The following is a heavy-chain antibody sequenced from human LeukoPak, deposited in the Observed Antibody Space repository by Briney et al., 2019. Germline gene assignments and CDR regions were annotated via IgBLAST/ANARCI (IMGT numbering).Heavy chain of an antibody. CDR1: GASITSSTYY. CDR3: ASYSTWGFDI. CDR2: IYSSGNT. Sequence: PSETLSLTCAVSGASITSSTYYWGWVRQSPGKGLEWIGNIYSSGNTYYNASLKSRVTMYIDTSKNQFFLKLSSVTAADTAVYYCASYSTWGFDIWGQGTMVTVSS. J-gene: IGHJ3*02. D-gene: IGHD4-11*01. V-gene: IGHV4-39*07.